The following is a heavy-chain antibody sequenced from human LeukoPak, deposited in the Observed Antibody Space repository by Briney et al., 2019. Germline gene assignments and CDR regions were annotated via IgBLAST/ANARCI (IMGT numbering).Heavy chain of an antibody. CDR3: ARVPIRGVVVPAAIFSS. V-gene: IGHV3-7*01. Sequence: GGSLRLSCAASGFTFSSYWMSWVRQAPGKGLEWVANIKQDGSGKYYVDSVKGRFTISRDNAKNSLYLQMSSLRAEDTAVYYCARVPIRGVVVPAAIFSSWGQGTLVTVSS. CDR1: GFTFSSYW. D-gene: IGHD2-2*01. J-gene: IGHJ5*02. CDR2: IKQDGSGK.